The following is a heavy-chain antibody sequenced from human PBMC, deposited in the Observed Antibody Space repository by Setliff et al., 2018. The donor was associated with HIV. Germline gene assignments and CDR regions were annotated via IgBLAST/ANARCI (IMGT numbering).Heavy chain of an antibody. V-gene: IGHV4-59*11. CDR3: ARDPSGSDAFDI. D-gene: IGHD6-6*01. Sequence: SETLSLTCTVSGDSISSHYWTWIRQPPGKGLEWIGEIYHSGTTNYNPSLKSRVTISVDKSKNQFSLKLSSVTAADTAVYFCARDPSGSDAFDIWGQGTMVTVSS. J-gene: IGHJ3*02. CDR2: IYHSGTT. CDR1: GDSISSHY.